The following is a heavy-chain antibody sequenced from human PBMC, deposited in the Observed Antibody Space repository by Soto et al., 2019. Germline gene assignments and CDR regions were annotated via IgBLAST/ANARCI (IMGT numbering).Heavy chain of an antibody. CDR3: AQDADYYDSSDYYDVAEDFLQ. CDR2: ISYEGSNK. J-gene: IGHJ1*01. D-gene: IGHD3-22*01. CDR1: GFTFSRYG. V-gene: IGHV3-30*18. Sequence: QVQLMESGGGVVQPGRSLRLSCAASGFTFSRYGMHWVRQAPGKGLEWVALISYEGSNKYYADSVKGRFTISRDNSKNTLYLQMNSLKPEDTAVYYCAQDADYYDSSDYYDVAEDFLQWGQGTLVTVCS.